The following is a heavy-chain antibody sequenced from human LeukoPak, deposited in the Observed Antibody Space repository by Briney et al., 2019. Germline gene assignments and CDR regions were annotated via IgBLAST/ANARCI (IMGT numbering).Heavy chain of an antibody. CDR2: INHSGST. CDR3: ARPRGYCSSTSCPNWFDP. CDR1: GFSYSDYA. Sequence: GSLRLSCVASGFSYSDYAMNWVRQPPGKGLEWIGEINHSGSTNYNPSLKSRVTISVDTSKNQFSLKLSSVTAADTAVYYCARPRGYCSSTSCPNWFDPWGQGTLVTVSS. V-gene: IGHV4-34*01. J-gene: IGHJ5*02. D-gene: IGHD2-2*01.